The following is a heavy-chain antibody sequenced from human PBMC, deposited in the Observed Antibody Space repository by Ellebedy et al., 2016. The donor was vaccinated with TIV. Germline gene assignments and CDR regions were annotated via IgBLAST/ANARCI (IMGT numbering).Heavy chain of an antibody. J-gene: IGHJ4*02. CDR1: GFTFSGYA. D-gene: IGHD6-19*01. CDR2: ISHTDTRT. Sequence: GESLKISCVASGFTFSGYAMSWVRQAPGKGLEWVSTISHTDTRTYYANSVEGRFIISRDNSKRTLYLQMNSLRAEDTAVYYCAKGRGGGSDSSAPRYYFDYWGLGTLVTVSS. V-gene: IGHV3-23*01. CDR3: AKGRGGGSDSSAPRYYFDY.